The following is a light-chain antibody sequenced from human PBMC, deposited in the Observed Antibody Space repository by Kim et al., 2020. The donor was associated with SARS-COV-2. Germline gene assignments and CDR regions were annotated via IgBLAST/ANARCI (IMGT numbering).Light chain of an antibody. CDR3: QQYDNWPPYT. CDR1: QSVNTN. CDR2: GAS. V-gene: IGKV3-15*01. Sequence: EVVMTQSPATLSVSPGERATLSCRASQSVNTNLAWYQQQPGQAPRLLIYGASTRATDIPARFSGSGSGTEFTLIISSPQSEDIAVYYCQQYDNWPPYTFGQGTKLEI. J-gene: IGKJ2*01.